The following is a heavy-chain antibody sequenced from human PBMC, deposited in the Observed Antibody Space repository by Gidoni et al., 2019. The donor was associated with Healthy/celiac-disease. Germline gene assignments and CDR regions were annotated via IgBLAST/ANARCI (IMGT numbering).Heavy chain of an antibody. V-gene: IGHV3-23*01. Sequence: EVQLLESGGGLVQPGGSLRLSCAAPGFTFSSYAMGWVRQAPGKGLEWVSAISGSGGSTYYADSVKGRFTISRDNSKNTLYLQMNSLRAEDTAVYYCAKDSTPGYSSSWYDYWGQGTLVTVSS. J-gene: IGHJ4*02. D-gene: IGHD6-13*01. CDR2: ISGSGGST. CDR3: AKDSTPGYSSSWYDY. CDR1: GFTFSSYA.